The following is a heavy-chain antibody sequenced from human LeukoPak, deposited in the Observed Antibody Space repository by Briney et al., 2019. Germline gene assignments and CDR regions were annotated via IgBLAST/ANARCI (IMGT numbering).Heavy chain of an antibody. CDR3: AKGHQDCSTSYCTCYFDC. D-gene: IGHD2-2*01. V-gene: IGHV3-23*01. CDR1: GFTFSDYA. Sequence: GGSLRLSCAGTGFTFSDYAMSWVRQAPGKGLEWVSGISCSCGSTFYADSVKGRFTISRDNSKNTLYLLMNSLRAEATALYYCAKGHQDCSTSYCTCYFDCLGQGTLVTVSS. J-gene: IGHJ4*02. CDR2: ISCSCGST.